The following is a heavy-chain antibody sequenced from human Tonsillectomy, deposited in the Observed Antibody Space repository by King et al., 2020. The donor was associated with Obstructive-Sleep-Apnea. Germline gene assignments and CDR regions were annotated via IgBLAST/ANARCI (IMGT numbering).Heavy chain of an antibody. CDR3: TTTTYIVAAGADY. V-gene: IGHV3-15*01. CDR1: GFTFSNAW. Sequence: VQLVESGGGLVKPGGSLRLSCAASGFTFSNAWMSWVRQAPGKGLEWVGRIKSKSDGGTTEYAAPVKGRCTISRDDSNNTLYLQLNSLKTEDTAVYYCTTTTYIVAAGADYWGQGTLVTVSS. J-gene: IGHJ4*02. CDR2: IKSKSDGGTT. D-gene: IGHD6-13*01.